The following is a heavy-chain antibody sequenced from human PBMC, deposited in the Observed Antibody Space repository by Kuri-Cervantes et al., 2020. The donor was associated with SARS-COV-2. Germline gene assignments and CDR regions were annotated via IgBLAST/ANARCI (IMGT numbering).Heavy chain of an antibody. V-gene: IGHV1-46*01. CDR3: ARVSYYGSGSYYPPYYYYYGMDV. CDR2: INPSGGST. J-gene: IGHJ6*02. D-gene: IGHD3-10*01. CDR1: GYTFTSYY. Sequence: ASVKVSCKASGYTFTSYYMHWVRQAPGQGLEWMGIINPSGGSTSYAQKFQGRVTMTRDTPTSTVYMELNSLRAEDTAVYYCARVSYYGSGSYYPPYYYYYGMDVWGQGTTVTVSS.